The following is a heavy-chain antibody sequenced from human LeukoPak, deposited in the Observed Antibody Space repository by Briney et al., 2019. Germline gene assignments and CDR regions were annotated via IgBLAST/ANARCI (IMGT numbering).Heavy chain of an antibody. J-gene: IGHJ3*02. Sequence: GGSLRLSCAASGFTFSDYYMSWIRQAPGKGLEWVSYISSSGSTIYYADSVKGRFTISRDNAKNSLYLQMNSLRAEDTAVYYCARENDSDYYDSQSGAFDIWGQGTMVTVSS. CDR2: ISSSGSTI. V-gene: IGHV3-11*01. D-gene: IGHD3-22*01. CDR1: GFTFSDYY. CDR3: ARENDSDYYDSQSGAFDI.